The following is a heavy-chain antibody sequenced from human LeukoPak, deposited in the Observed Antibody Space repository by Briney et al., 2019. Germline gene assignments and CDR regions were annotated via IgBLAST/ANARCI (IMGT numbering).Heavy chain of an antibody. CDR3: AIRGAGCFDHSAWIDC. CDR1: GFTFSSYA. D-gene: IGHD6-19*01. V-gene: IGHV3-23*01. J-gene: IGHJ4*02. CDR2: ISGSGGRT. Sequence: PGGSLRLSCAASGFTFSSYAMSWVRQAAGKGLEWVSGISGSGGRTYYADSAKGRFTLSRDNTKNTLYLQMNSLRDEDTAVYFLAIRGAGCFDHSAWIDCCGQGMLVTASS.